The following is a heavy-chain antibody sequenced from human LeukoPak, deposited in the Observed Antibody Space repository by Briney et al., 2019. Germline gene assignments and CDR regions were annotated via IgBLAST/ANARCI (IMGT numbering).Heavy chain of an antibody. CDR1: GFTFSSYS. D-gene: IGHD6-19*01. J-gene: IGHJ6*03. CDR2: ISSSSSTI. Sequence: GGSLRLSCAASGFTFSSYSMNWVRQAPGKGLEWVSYISSSSSTIYYADSVKGRFTISRDSAKNSLYLQMNSLRAEDTAVYYCARRGGWYYYYYMDVWGKGTTVTVSS. CDR3: ARRGGWYYYYYMDV. V-gene: IGHV3-48*04.